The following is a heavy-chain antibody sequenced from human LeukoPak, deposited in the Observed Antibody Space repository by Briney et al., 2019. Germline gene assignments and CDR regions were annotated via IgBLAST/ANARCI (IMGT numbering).Heavy chain of an antibody. J-gene: IGHJ6*03. V-gene: IGHV4-4*07. D-gene: IGHD3-10*01. CDR2: IYTSGST. Sequence: PSETLSLTCTVSGGSISSYYWSWIRQPAWKGLEWIGRIYTSGSTNYNPSLKSRVTMSVDTSKNQFSLKLSSVTAADTAVYYCARVRITMVRGADYYYMDVWGKGTTVTVSS. CDR1: GGSISSYY. CDR3: ARVRITMVRGADYYYMDV.